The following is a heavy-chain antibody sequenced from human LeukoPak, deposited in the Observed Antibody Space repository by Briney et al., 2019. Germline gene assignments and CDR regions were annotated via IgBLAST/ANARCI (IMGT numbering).Heavy chain of an antibody. CDR1: GGTFSSYA. CDR3: ARAERARVPPDY. CDR2: IIPIFGTA. D-gene: IGHD5-24*01. J-gene: IGHJ4*02. Sequence: SVKVSCKASGGTFSSYAISWVRQAPGQGLEWMGGIIPIFGTANYAQKLQGRVTITADKSTSTAYMELSSLRSEDTAVYYCARAERARVPPDYWGQGTLVTVSS. V-gene: IGHV1-69*06.